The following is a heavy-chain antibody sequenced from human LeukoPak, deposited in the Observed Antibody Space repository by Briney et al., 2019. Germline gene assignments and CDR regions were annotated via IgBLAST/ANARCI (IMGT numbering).Heavy chain of an antibody. CDR1: GGSISSSSYY. Sequence: SETPSLTCTVSGGSISSSSYYWGWIRQPPGKGLEWIGSIYYSRSTYYNPSLKSRVTISVDTSKNQFSLKLSSVTAADTAVYYCARRSSGWYYYFDYWGQGTLVTVSS. CDR3: ARRSSGWYYYFDY. CDR2: IYYSRST. J-gene: IGHJ4*02. V-gene: IGHV4-39*01. D-gene: IGHD6-19*01.